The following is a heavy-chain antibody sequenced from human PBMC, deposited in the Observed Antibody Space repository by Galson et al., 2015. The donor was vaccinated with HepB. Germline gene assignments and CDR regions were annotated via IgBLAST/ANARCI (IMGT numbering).Heavy chain of an antibody. J-gene: IGHJ4*02. CDR1: GFTFDDYA. D-gene: IGHD6-19*01. V-gene: IGHV3-9*01. Sequence: SLRLSCAASGFTFDDYAMHWVRQAPGKGLEWVSGISWNSGSIGYADSVKGRFTISRDNAKNSLYLQMNSLRAEDTALYYCAKDTIRYIAVAGVDYWGQGTLVTVSS. CDR2: ISWNSGSI. CDR3: AKDTIRYIAVAGVDY.